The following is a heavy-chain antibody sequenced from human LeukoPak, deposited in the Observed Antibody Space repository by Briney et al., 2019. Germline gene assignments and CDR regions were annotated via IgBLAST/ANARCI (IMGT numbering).Heavy chain of an antibody. CDR3: ATDGRDYYDSSGYWDY. V-gene: IGHV3-33*01. CDR1: GFAFSNYG. D-gene: IGHD3-22*01. CDR2: IWYDGSNK. Sequence: PGGSLRLSCAASGFAFSNYGIHWVRQAPGKGLEWVAVIWYDGSNKYYADSVKGRFTISRDNSKNTLYLQMNSLRAEDTAVYYCATDGRDYYDSSGYWDYWGQGTLVTVSS. J-gene: IGHJ4*02.